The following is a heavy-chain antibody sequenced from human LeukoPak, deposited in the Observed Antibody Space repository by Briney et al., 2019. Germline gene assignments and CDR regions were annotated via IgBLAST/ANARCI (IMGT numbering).Heavy chain of an antibody. Sequence: GESLKISCQGFGYTFSSHWIGWVRQTPEKGLEWMGVYSPDASDTTYSPSFQGRDTISVDKSINTAFLQWDSLRPTDTAVYFCARLGFDRSGLSGLHFDFWGQGSLIIVSS. CDR1: GYTFSSHW. CDR2: YSPDASDT. V-gene: IGHV5-51*01. D-gene: IGHD3-22*01. J-gene: IGHJ4*02. CDR3: ARLGFDRSGLSGLHFDF.